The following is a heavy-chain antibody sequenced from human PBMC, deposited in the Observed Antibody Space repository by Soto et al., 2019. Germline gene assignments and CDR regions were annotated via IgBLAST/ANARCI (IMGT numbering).Heavy chain of an antibody. Sequence: GGSLRLSCAASGFTFSSYGMHWVRQAPGKGLEWVAVISYDGSNKYYADSVKGRFTISRDNSKNTLYLQVNSLRAEDTAVYYCAKDYSIAVAGSLDYWGQGTLVTVSS. CDR1: GFTFSSYG. CDR2: ISYDGSNK. J-gene: IGHJ4*02. D-gene: IGHD6-19*01. V-gene: IGHV3-30*18. CDR3: AKDYSIAVAGSLDY.